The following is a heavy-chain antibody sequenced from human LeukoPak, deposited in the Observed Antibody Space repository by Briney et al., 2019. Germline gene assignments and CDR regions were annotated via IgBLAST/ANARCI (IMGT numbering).Heavy chain of an antibody. J-gene: IGHJ2*01. CDR1: GGSISSINYY. Sequence: SETLSLTCTVSGGSISSINYYWGWIRQPPGKGLEWIGSIYYSGSTYYNPSLKSRFTISVDTSKNQFSLKESSVTAADTAVYYCARGWEYFDLWGRGTLVTVSS. D-gene: IGHD1-26*01. CDR2: IYYSGST. CDR3: ARGWEYFDL. V-gene: IGHV4-39*07.